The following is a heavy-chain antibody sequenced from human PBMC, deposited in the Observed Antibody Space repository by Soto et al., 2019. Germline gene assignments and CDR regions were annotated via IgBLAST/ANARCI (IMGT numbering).Heavy chain of an antibody. J-gene: IGHJ6*01. CDR1: GHTFTYYF. CDR3: ARQMYADDFGTNFQYYYDC. CDR2: IYPGDSDT. V-gene: IGHV5-51*01. D-gene: IGHD3-22*01. Sequence: PGESLKISCKRFGHTFTYYFILLVRQLPGQGLEWMGSIYPGDSDTRYSPSFQGHVMISVDKSMTTVFLQWCSVRASDTAMYYCARQMYADDFGTNFQYYYDCWGQASPVTVS.